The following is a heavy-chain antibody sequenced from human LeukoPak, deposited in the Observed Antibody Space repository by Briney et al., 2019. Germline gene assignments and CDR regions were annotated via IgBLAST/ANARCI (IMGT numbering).Heavy chain of an antibody. Sequence: GGSLRLSCAASGFSFADYTMHWVRQAPGKGLEWVSGINWNGGSTGYADSVKGRFTISRDNAKNSLYLQMNSLRAEDTAVYYCARGSYYYDSSGYYPERIDYWGQGTLVTVSS. CDR2: INWNGGST. CDR1: GFSFADYT. J-gene: IGHJ4*02. CDR3: ARGSYYYDSSGYYPERIDY. D-gene: IGHD3-22*01. V-gene: IGHV3-20*04.